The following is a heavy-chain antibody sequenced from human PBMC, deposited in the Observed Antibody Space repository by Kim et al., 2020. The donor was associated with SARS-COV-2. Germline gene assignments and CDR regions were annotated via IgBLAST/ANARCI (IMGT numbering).Heavy chain of an antibody. CDR3: ARQRGYSTGRGGSYYYGM. Sequence: GESLKISCKGSGYSFSNYWIGWVRQMPGKGLEWMGIIYPGGSDTKYSPSFEGQVTISADKSISTAYLQWRSLRAPDTAMYYCARQRGYSTGRGGSYYYGM. V-gene: IGHV5-51*01. J-gene: IGHJ6*01. CDR2: IYPGGSDT. D-gene: IGHD3-10*01. CDR1: GYSFSNYW.